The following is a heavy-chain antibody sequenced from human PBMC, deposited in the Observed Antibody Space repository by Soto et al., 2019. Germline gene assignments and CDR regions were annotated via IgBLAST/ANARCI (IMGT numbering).Heavy chain of an antibody. V-gene: IGHV1-18*04. J-gene: IGHJ6*02. CDR3: ARDGERDTGLNFYYYLHGMDA. CDR2: VSPYNGTT. D-gene: IGHD1-1*01. CDR1: GYTFTTYG. Sequence: ASVKVSCKASGYTFTTYGISWVRQAPGQGLEWMGWVSPYNGTTKYAEKFQGEMTMTTDTATSTAYMDLRSLRSDDTAVYYCARDGERDTGLNFYYYLHGMDAWGQGTRVTVSS.